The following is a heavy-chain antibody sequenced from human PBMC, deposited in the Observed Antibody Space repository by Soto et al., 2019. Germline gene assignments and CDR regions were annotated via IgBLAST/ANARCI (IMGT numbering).Heavy chain of an antibody. CDR3: ARDDLAGAYDFSQ. CDR2: ISDGGAT. CDR1: GFLVTGCF. Sequence: EMQLVESGGGLVQPGGSLRLSRAASGFLVTGCFMAWVRQAPGKGLEWVSVISDGGATFYADSVKGRFTISRDISKNTMYIQMNILRAEDPAVYYCARDDLAGAYDFSQGGPGPLVLVSS. V-gene: IGHV3-66*01. D-gene: IGHD3-3*01. J-gene: IGHJ4*02.